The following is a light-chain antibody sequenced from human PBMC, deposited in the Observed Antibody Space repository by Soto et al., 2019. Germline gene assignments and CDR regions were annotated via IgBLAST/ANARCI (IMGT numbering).Light chain of an antibody. CDR3: SSYTSSSTLDYV. Sequence: QSALTQPASVSGSPGQSITISCTGTSSDVGGYNYVSWYQQHPGKAPKLMIYDVSNRPSGVSNRCSGSKSGNTASLTISGLLAEDEADYYCSSYTSSSTLDYVFGTGTKVTVL. CDR2: DVS. CDR1: SSDVGGYNY. V-gene: IGLV2-14*01. J-gene: IGLJ1*01.